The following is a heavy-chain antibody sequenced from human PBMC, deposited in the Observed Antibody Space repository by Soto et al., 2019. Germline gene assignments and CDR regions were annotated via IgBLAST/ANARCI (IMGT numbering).Heavy chain of an antibody. CDR1: GYTFTDYG. CDR3: ARDSGTLGVWAYFFDY. Sequence: QVQLVQSGAEVKKPGASVKVSCKASGYTFTDYGISWVRQAPGQGLEWMGWISGYNGNTAYAQSFQGRVTMTTDTSTRTAYMELRSLRSDDTAVFFCARDSGTLGVWAYFFDYWGQGTLVTVSS. V-gene: IGHV1-18*01. J-gene: IGHJ4*02. CDR2: ISGYNGNT. D-gene: IGHD1-1*01.